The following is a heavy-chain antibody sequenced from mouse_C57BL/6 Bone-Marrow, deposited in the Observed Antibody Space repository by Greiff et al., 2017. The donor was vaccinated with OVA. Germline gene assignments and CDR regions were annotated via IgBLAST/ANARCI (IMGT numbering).Heavy chain of an antibody. CDR2: ISYDGSN. Sequence: EVQLQESGPGLVKPSQSLSLTCSVTGYSITSGYYWNWIRQFPGNKLEWMGYISYDGSNNYNPSLKNSISITRDTSKKPLFLKLNSVTTEATATYYCARAELTGPWFAYWGQGTLVTVSA. D-gene: IGHD4-1*01. CDR3: ARAELTGPWFAY. J-gene: IGHJ3*01. CDR1: GYSITSGYY. V-gene: IGHV3-6*01.